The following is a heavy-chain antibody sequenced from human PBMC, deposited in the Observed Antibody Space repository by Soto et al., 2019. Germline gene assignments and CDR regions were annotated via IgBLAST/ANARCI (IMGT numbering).Heavy chain of an antibody. V-gene: IGHV3-23*01. CDR1: GFTFSSYA. D-gene: IGHD2-2*01. CDR2: ISGSGGST. Sequence: GGSLRLSCAASGFTFSSYAMSWVRQAPGKGPEWVSAISGSGGSTYYADSVKGRFTISRDNSKNTLYLQMNSLRAEDTAVYYCAKAPLNIVVVRAYYYYMDVWGKGTTVTVSS. CDR3: AKAPLNIVVVRAYYYYMDV. J-gene: IGHJ6*03.